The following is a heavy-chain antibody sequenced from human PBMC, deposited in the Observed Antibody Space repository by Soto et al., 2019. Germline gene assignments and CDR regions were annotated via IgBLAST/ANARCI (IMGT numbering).Heavy chain of an antibody. V-gene: IGHV3-13*04. CDR2: IGTAGDT. D-gene: IGHD3-22*01. CDR3: ARAIGPTLFDY. J-gene: IGHJ4*02. Sequence: PGGSLRLSCSASGFTFSSYDMHWVRQGPVKVLEWVSAIGTAGDTNYAGSVKGRFTISRENAKNSLYLQMNSLRAGDTAIYFCARAIGPTLFDYWGQGTLVTVSS. CDR1: GFTFSSYD.